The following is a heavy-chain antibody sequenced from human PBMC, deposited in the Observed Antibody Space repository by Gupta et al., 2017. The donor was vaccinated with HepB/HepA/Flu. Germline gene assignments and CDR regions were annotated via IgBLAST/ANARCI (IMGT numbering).Heavy chain of an antibody. J-gene: IGHJ3*02. Sequence: EVQLVESGGGFVQPGGSLRLPCAASGFTLSKSWMHGVRQAPGKGLVWVSRINTDGSMTNYAESVRGRFTISRDNAKNTLYLQMNSLRAEDTAVYYCTRLGVMGTSAAFDIWGQGTMVTVSS. V-gene: IGHV3-74*01. CDR2: INTDGSMT. D-gene: IGHD3-3*01. CDR1: GFTLSKSW. CDR3: TRLGVMGTSAAFDI.